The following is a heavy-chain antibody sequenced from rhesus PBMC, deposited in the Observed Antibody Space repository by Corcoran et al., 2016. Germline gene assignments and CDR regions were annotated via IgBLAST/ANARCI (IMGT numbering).Heavy chain of an antibody. V-gene: IGHV4S7*01. CDR3: ARGGIAAAGNPFDY. CDR2: IYGGSGST. CDR1: GGSISGYYH. J-gene: IGHJ4*01. Sequence: QVQLQESGPGVVKPSETLSLTCAVSGGSISGYYHWNWIRQPPGKGLEWIGYIYGGSGSTSYSPSLKSRVIIAIDTSKKQFALNLASVTAADTAVYYWARGGIAAAGNPFDYWGQGVLVTVSS. D-gene: IGHD6-25*01.